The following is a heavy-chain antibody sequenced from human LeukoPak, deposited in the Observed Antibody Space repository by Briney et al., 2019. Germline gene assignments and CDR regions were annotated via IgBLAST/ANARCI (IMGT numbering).Heavy chain of an antibody. CDR1: GGTFSSYA. CDR3: ARVLLQGWFDP. Sequence: SVKVTCKASGGTFSSYAISWVRQAPGQGLEWMGGIIPIFGTANYAQKFQGRVRIATDDPTSTAYMELSSLRTEDTAGYCCARVLLQGWFDPWGQGTLVTVSS. D-gene: IGHD5-24*01. J-gene: IGHJ5*02. CDR2: IIPIFGTA. V-gene: IGHV1-69*05.